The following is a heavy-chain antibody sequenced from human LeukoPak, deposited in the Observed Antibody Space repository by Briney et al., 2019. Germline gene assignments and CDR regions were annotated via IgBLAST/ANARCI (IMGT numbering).Heavy chain of an antibody. Sequence: GGSLRLSCAASGFTFSSYGMHWVRQAPGKGLEWGAVISYDGSNKYYADSVKGRFTISRDNSKNTLYLQMNSLRAEDTAVYYCAKRYYYDSSGPIDYWGQGTLVTVSS. D-gene: IGHD3-22*01. CDR1: GFTFSSYG. CDR3: AKRYYYDSSGPIDY. CDR2: ISYDGSNK. V-gene: IGHV3-30*18. J-gene: IGHJ4*02.